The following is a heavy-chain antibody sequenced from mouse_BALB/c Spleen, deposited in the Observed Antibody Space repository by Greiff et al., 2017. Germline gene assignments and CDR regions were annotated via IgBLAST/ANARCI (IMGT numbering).Heavy chain of an antibody. J-gene: IGHJ3*01. Sequence: VKLVESGPGLVQPSQSLSITCTVSGFSLTSYGVHWVRQSPGKGLEWLGVIWSGGSTDYNAAFISRLSISKDNSKSQVFFKMNSLQANDTAIYYCARNGGITTATAWFAYWGQGTLVTVSA. V-gene: IGHV2-2*02. D-gene: IGHD1-2*01. CDR1: GFSLTSYG. CDR2: IWSGGST. CDR3: ARNGGITTATAWFAY.